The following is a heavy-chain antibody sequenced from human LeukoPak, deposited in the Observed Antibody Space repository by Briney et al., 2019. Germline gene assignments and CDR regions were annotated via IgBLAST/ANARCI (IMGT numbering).Heavy chain of an antibody. CDR2: ITSDGGST. CDR3: AKDTLYDTNGPPDY. V-gene: IGHV3-43D*03. Sequence: GGSLRLSCAASGFPFEDYAMHWVRQAPGKGLEWVSLITSDGGSTYYAASVKGRFIISRDNSKNSLYLQMNSLRAEDTALYYCAKDTLYDTNGPPDYWGQGTLVTVSS. J-gene: IGHJ4*02. CDR1: GFPFEDYA. D-gene: IGHD2-8*01.